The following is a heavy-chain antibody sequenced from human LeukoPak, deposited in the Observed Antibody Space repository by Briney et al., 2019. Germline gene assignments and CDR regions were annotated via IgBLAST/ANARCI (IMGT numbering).Heavy chain of an antibody. D-gene: IGHD2-15*01. CDR1: GDSVTGYY. CDR2: IYKIGTT. Sequence: SETLSLTCTVFGDSVTGYYLNWVRQPPGKGLEWIGHIYKIGTTNYNPSLKSRLTISADTSKNQFSLKLRTVTAADTAVYYCVIGVGWQPDYWGQGALVTVSS. CDR3: VIGVGWQPDY. V-gene: IGHV4-59*02. J-gene: IGHJ4*02.